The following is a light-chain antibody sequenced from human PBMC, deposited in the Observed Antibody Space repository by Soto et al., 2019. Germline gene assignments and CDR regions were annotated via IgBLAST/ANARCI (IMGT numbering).Light chain of an antibody. V-gene: IGKV3-15*01. CDR1: QSVSSK. J-gene: IGKJ1*01. CDR2: GAS. CDR3: QQYNNWPQT. Sequence: EIVMTQSPATLSVSPGERATLSCRASQSVSSKLAWYQQKPGQAPRLLIYGASTRATGIPARFSGSGSGTEFTLTISSLQSEDCAVYYCQQYNNWPQTFGQGTKVEIK.